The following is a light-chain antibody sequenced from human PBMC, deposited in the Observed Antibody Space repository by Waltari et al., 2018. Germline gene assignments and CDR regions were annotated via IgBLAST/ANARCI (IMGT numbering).Light chain of an antibody. V-gene: IGKV3-15*01. CDR3: HQYNNWPPNT. CDR1: QSVTTN. J-gene: IGKJ2*01. CDR2: RAS. Sequence: ETLMTQSPATLSVSPGERVTLSCRASQSVTTNLAWYQQKPGQAPRRLIYRASTRATGVPARFSGSGSGTEVTLTINALQSEDFAVYYCHQYNNWPPNTFGQGTLLEIK.